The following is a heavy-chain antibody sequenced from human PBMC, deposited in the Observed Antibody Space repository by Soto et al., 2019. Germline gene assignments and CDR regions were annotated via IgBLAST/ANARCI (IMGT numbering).Heavy chain of an antibody. J-gene: IGHJ6*02. CDR2: INPKGGAP. CDR1: GYTFSAYH. D-gene: IGHD3-3*01. V-gene: IGHV1-2*02. Sequence: ASVKVSCKASGYTFSAYHIHWVRQAPGQGREWMGWINPKGGAPSYALIFQGRVTMTSDTTISTAYMEVTSLRSDDTAVYYCASGLTFFGVVTTDYYFVMDVWAQGTTVNVSS. CDR3: ASGLTFFGVVTTDYYFVMDV.